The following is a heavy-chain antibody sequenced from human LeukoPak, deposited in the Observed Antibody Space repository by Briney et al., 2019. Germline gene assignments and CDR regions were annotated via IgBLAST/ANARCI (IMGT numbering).Heavy chain of an antibody. CDR2: IFWDDDK. CDR3: SHRPQGSGSYLLSQYFPP. D-gene: IGHD3-10*01. V-gene: IGHV2-5*02. Sequence: SGPTLVKPTQTLTLTCTFSGFSLSTSGVGVGWIRQPPGKALEWLALIFWDDDKRYNPSLKTRLAITKATSENQVVLTMTNMDPVDTATYYCSHRPQGSGSYLLSQYFPPWGQGTLVNVSS. J-gene: IGHJ1*01. CDR1: GFSLSTSGVG.